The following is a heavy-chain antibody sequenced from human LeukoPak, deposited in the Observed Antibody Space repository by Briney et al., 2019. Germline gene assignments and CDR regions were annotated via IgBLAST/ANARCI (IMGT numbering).Heavy chain of an antibody. Sequence: GGSLRLSCTPSGFTFSSYAMSWVRQAPGKGLEWVSAISGSGGSTYYADSVEGRFTISRDNFKNTLYLQMNSLRAEDTAVYYCAKAGGTSCFMVTGDCWGQGTLVTVSS. V-gene: IGHV3-23*01. J-gene: IGHJ4*02. CDR3: AKAGGTSCFMVTGDC. D-gene: IGHD2-2*01. CDR1: GFTFSSYA. CDR2: ISGSGGST.